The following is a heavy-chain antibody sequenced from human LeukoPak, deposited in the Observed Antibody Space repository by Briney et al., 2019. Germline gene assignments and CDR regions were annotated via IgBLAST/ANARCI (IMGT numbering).Heavy chain of an antibody. CDR2: IIGYNGNT. CDR1: GYTFISYG. Sequence: ASVNLSCKASGYTFISYGISWVRHAPAQGLEWMCWIIGYNGNTNYAQHLEARVTMTTDTSTSTAYMELRSLRSDDTAVYYCARGLGVVTAQSEQPKPRYFDLWGRGTQVTVSS. CDR3: ARGLGVVTAQSEQPKPRYFDL. D-gene: IGHD2-21*02. V-gene: IGHV1-18*01. J-gene: IGHJ2*01.